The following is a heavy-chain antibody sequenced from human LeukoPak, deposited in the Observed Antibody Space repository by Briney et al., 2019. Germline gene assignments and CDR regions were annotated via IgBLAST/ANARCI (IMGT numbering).Heavy chain of an antibody. J-gene: IGHJ4*02. CDR1: GGSISSYY. V-gene: IGHV4-59*01. D-gene: IGHD2-2*02. Sequence: PSETLSLTCTVSGGSISSYYWSWIRQPPGKGLEWIGYIYYSGSTNYNPSLKSRVTISVDTSKNQFSLKLSSVTAADTAVYYCARSLYRYSDYWGQGTLVTVSS. CDR2: IYYSGST. CDR3: ARSLYRYSDY.